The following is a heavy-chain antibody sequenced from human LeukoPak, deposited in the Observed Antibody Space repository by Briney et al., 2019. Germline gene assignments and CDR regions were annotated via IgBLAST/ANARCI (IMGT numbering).Heavy chain of an antibody. Sequence: SETLSLTCAVYGGSFSGYYWSWMRQPPEKGLEWIGEINHSGSTNYNPSLKSRVTISVDTSKNQFSLKLSSVTAADTALYYCARIRDYDSSGYYYGYFDYWGQGTLVTVSS. CDR3: ARIRDYDSSGYYYGYFDY. V-gene: IGHV4-34*01. D-gene: IGHD3-22*01. CDR1: GGSFSGYY. CDR2: INHSGST. J-gene: IGHJ4*02.